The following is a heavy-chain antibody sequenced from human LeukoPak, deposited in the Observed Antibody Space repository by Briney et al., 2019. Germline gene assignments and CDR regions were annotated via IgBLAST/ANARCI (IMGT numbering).Heavy chain of an antibody. Sequence: PSETLSLTCTGSGGSISSSTYYGGWIRQPPGKGLEWFGSIYYSGSTYYNPSLKSRVTISVDPSQNQFSLKLTSVPAADTAVYYCARALTTLTYEGYWGQGTLVTVSS. CDR2: IYYSGST. J-gene: IGHJ4*02. CDR1: GGSISSSTYY. D-gene: IGHD1-1*01. CDR3: ARALTTLTYEGY. V-gene: IGHV4-39*01.